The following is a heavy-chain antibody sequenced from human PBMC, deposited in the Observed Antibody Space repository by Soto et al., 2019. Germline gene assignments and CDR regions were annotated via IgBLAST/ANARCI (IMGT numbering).Heavy chain of an antibody. CDR1: GDSGSSNSAA. CDR2: TYYRSKWYN. Sequence: SQTLSLTCAISGDSGSSNSAAWNWIRQSPSRGLEWLGRTYYRSKWYNDYAVSVKSRITINPDTSKNQFSLQLNSVTPEDTAVYYCARAPDDFWSGPDAFDIWGQGTMVTVSS. D-gene: IGHD3-3*01. J-gene: IGHJ3*02. CDR3: ARAPDDFWSGPDAFDI. V-gene: IGHV6-1*01.